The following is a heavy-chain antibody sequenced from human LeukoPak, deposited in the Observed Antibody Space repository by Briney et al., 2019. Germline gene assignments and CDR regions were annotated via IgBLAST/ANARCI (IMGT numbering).Heavy chain of an antibody. CDR2: ISYDGSNK. J-gene: IGHJ5*02. D-gene: IGHD2-21*01. CDR3: ARAPSYSISNWFDP. CDR1: GFTFSSYA. Sequence: PGGSLRLSCAASGFTFSSYAMHWVRQAPGKGLEWVAVISYDGSNKYYADSVKGRFTISRDNSKNTLYLQMNSLRAEDTAVYYCARAPSYSISNWFDPRGQGTLVTVSS. V-gene: IGHV3-30-3*01.